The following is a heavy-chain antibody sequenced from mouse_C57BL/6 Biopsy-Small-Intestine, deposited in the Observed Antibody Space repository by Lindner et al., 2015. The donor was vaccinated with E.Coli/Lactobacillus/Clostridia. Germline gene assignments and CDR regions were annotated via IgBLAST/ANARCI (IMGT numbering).Heavy chain of an antibody. V-gene: IGHV1-82*01. CDR3: ASSGYTWFAY. Sequence: VQLQESGPELVKPGASVKISCKASGYAFSSSWMNWVKQRPGKGLEWIGRIYPGDGDTNYNGKFKGKATLTADKSSSTAYIQLSTLTFEDSAVYFCASSGYTWFAYWGQGTLVTVSA. CDR1: GYAFSSSW. D-gene: IGHD3-2*02. CDR2: IYPGDGDT. J-gene: IGHJ3*01.